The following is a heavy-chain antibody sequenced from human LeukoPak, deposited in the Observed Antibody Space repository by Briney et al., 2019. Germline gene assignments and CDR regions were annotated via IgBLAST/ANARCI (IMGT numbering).Heavy chain of an antibody. Sequence: SQTLSLTCTVSGGSISSGSYYWSWIRQPAGKGLEWFGRIYTSGSTNYNPSLKSRDTISVDTSKNQFSLKLSSVTAADTAVYYCARGIVVVPAAGGFDYYYYMDVWGKGTTVTVSS. D-gene: IGHD2-2*01. CDR3: ARGIVVVPAAGGFDYYYYMDV. V-gene: IGHV4-61*02. CDR2: IYTSGST. J-gene: IGHJ6*03. CDR1: GGSISSGSYY.